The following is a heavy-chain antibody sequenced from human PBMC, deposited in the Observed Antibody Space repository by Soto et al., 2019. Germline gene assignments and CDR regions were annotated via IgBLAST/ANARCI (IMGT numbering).Heavy chain of an antibody. J-gene: IGHJ6*02. CDR2: IDPSDSYT. V-gene: IGHV5-10-1*01. CDR3: ARGIPGIAVAGTSTVDNVYYVMDF. CDR1: GYSFTSYW. D-gene: IGHD6-19*01. Sequence: GESLKISCKGSGYSFTSYWISWVRQMPGKGLEWMGRIDPSDSYTNYSPSFQGHVTISADKSISTAYLQWSSLKASDTAMYYCARGIPGIAVAGTSTVDNVYYVMDFWGQGSTVIVSS.